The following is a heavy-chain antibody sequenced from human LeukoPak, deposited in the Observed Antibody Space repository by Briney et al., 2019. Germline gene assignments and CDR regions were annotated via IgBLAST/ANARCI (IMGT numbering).Heavy chain of an antibody. CDR2: INHSGST. D-gene: IGHD4-17*01. J-gene: IGHJ4*02. CDR3: ARSDDYGDYGGAFDY. Sequence: PSETLSLTCAVYGGSFSGYYWSWIRQPPGKGLEWIGEINHSGSTNYNPSLKSRVTISVDTSKNQFSLELSSVTAADTAVYYCARSDDYGDYGGAFDYWGQGTLVTVSS. CDR1: GGSFSGYY. V-gene: IGHV4-34*01.